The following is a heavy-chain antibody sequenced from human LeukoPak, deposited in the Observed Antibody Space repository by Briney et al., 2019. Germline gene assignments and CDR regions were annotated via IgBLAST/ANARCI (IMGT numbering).Heavy chain of an antibody. Sequence: ASVKVSCKASGYTFTGYYMHWVRQAPGQGLEWMGRINPNSGGTNYAQKFQGRVTMTRDTSISTAYMELSRLRSDDTAVYYCARERLAYCGGDCYSSWFDPWGQGTLVTVSS. V-gene: IGHV1-2*06. J-gene: IGHJ5*02. CDR1: GYTFTGYY. D-gene: IGHD2-21*02. CDR3: ARERLAYCGGDCYSSWFDP. CDR2: INPNSGGT.